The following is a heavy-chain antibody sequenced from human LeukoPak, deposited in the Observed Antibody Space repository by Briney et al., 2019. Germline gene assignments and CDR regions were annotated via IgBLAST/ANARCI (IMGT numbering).Heavy chain of an antibody. Sequence: GGSLRLSCVASGFTFRSYWMTWVRQAPGKGLEWVANIKQDGSKKYYVDSVKGRVSISRDNAKKSLSLQMNNLTVEDTAVYYCARCVDYSDDMSQWYFNLWGRGTLVTVSS. D-gene: IGHD4-11*01. CDR2: IKQDGSKK. J-gene: IGHJ2*01. CDR1: GFTFRSYW. CDR3: ARCVDYSDDMSQWYFNL. V-gene: IGHV3-7*01.